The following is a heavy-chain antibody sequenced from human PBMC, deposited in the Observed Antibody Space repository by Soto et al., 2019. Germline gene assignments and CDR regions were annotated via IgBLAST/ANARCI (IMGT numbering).Heavy chain of an antibody. CDR2: ISGSGDT. CDR1: GFSITNHA. J-gene: IGHJ6*02. D-gene: IGHD3-3*01. V-gene: IGHV3-23*01. Sequence: GGSLRLSCAASGFSITNHAMNWVRQAPGKGLEWVSVISGSGDTSYADSVKGRFTISRDNSKNTLYLQMNSLRAEDTAVYYCARDHYDFWSDYYYYGMDVWGQGTTVTVSS. CDR3: ARDHYDFWSDYYYYGMDV.